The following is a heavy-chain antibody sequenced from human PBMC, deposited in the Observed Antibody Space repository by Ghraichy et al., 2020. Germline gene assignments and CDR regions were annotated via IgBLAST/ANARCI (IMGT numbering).Heavy chain of an antibody. J-gene: IGHJ4*02. D-gene: IGHD3-9*01. Sequence: SETLSLTCAVYGGSFSGYYWSWIRQPPWKGLEWIGEINHSGSTNYNPSLKSRVTISVDTSKNQFSLKLSSVTAADTAVYYCARGLRYFWYWGQGTLVTVSS. CDR3: ARGLRYFWY. V-gene: IGHV4-34*01. CDR2: INHSGST. CDR1: GGSFSGYY.